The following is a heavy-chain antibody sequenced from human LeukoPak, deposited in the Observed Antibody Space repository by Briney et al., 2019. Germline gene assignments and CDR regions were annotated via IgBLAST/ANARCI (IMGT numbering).Heavy chain of an antibody. CDR1: GGSISSGGYY. CDR3: ARGTLLNYFDY. D-gene: IGHD3/OR15-3a*01. CDR2: IYYSGST. J-gene: IGHJ4*02. Sequence: PSETLSLTCTVSGGSISSGGYYWSWIRQHPGKGLEWIGYIYYSGSTYYDPSLKSRLTISRDTSKNLFSLILTSVTAADSALYFCARGTLLNYFDYWGQGALVTVSS. V-gene: IGHV4-31*03.